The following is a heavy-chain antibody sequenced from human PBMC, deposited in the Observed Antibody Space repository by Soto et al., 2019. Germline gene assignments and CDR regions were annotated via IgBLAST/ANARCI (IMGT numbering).Heavy chain of an antibody. D-gene: IGHD2-21*02. CDR2: IGGSGGRT. J-gene: IGHJ4*02. CDR1: GFTFSTCA. V-gene: IGHV3-23*01. CDR3: AKVQEFCGFNCYIVDS. Sequence: GGSLRLSCAASGFTFSTCAMSWVRQAPGKGLEWVSSIGGSGGRTYQADSVKGRFTISRDDSKNTLYLQMNSLRAEDTALYYCAKVQEFCGFNCYIVDSWGQGVLVTVSS.